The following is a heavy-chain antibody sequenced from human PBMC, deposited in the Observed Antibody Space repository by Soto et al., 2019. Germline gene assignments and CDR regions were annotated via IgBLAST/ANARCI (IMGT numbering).Heavy chain of an antibody. Sequence: QVQLVESGGGEVQPGRSLTLSCAASGFTFSTYGMHWVRQTPGKGLEWVAVISYDGTTKFYSDSVKGRFTISRDNLKNMLTLQMISLIADDTAVYSCANELQSYGDYDYYFYGMDVWGLGTRVTVSS. D-gene: IGHD4-17*01. J-gene: IGHJ6*02. V-gene: IGHV3-30*18. CDR2: ISYDGTTK. CDR3: ANELQSYGDYDYYFYGMDV. CDR1: GFTFSTYG.